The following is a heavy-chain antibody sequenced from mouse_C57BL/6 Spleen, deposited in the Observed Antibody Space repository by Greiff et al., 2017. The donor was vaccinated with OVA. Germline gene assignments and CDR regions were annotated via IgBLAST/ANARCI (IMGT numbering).Heavy chain of an antibody. V-gene: IGHV1-50*01. CDR3: ARGYGSSYPLAY. CDR1: GYTFTSYW. J-gene: IGHJ3*01. Sequence: VQLQQPGAELVKPGASVKLSCKASGYTFTSYWMQWVKQRPGQGLEWIGEIDPSDRYTNYNQKFKGKATLTVDTSSSTAYMQLSSLTSEDSAVYYCARGYGSSYPLAYWGQGTLVTVSA. D-gene: IGHD1-1*01. CDR2: IDPSDRYT.